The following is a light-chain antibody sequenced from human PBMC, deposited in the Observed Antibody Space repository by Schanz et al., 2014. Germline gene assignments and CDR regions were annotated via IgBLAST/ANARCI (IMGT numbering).Light chain of an antibody. CDR1: SSNIGAGYD. J-gene: IGLJ2*01. CDR2: DNN. Sequence: QSVLTQPPSVSGAPGQRVTISCSGSSSNIGAGYDVHWYQQLPGTAPKLLIYDNNSRPSGVPDRFSGSKSGNTASLTVSGLQAEDEADYYCSSYTSSSTLVVFGGGTKLTVL. V-gene: IGLV1-40*01. CDR3: SSYTSSSTLVV.